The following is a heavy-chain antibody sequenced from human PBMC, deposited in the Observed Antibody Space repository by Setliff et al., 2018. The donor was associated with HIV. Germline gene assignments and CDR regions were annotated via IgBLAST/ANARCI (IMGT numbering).Heavy chain of an antibody. CDR3: TRKKTGQFGAFNM. J-gene: IGHJ3*02. CDR1: GDSFSGSY. V-gene: IGHV4-34*01. Sequence: KPSETLSLTCAVYGDSFSGSYWSWIRQSPGTGLEWIGEVNHNGGTNYNPSLKSRVVVSVDRSKNQFSLKLISVTAADTAVYYCTRKKTGQFGAFNMWGQGTMVTV. CDR2: VNHNGGT. D-gene: IGHD7-27*01.